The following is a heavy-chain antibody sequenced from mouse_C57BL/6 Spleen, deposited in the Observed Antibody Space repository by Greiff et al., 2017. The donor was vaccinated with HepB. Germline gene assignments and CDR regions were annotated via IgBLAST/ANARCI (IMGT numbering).Heavy chain of an antibody. CDR3: TSRYDYGYFDY. V-gene: IGHV6-3*01. CDR2: IILKSDNYAT. Sequence: EVMLVESGGGLVQPGGSMKLSCVASGFTFRNYLMNWVRQSPEKGLEWVAQIILKSDNYATHYAESVKGMFTISRDVSKSSLYLQMNNLRAADTGIYYCTSRYDYGYFDYWGQVTTLTVSS. J-gene: IGHJ2*01. D-gene: IGHD2-4*01. CDR1: GFTFRNYL.